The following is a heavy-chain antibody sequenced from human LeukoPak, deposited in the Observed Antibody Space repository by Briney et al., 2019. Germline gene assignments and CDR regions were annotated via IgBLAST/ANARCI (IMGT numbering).Heavy chain of an antibody. CDR1: GGSISSYY. J-gene: IGHJ4*02. Sequence: PSETLSLTCTVSGGSISSYYWSWIRQPPGKGLEWIGYIYYSGTTNYNPSLKSRVTISVDTSKNQFSLKLSSVTAADTAVYYCARVGDYYGSGSHFDYWGQGTLVTVSS. CDR3: ARVGDYYGSGSHFDY. V-gene: IGHV4-59*12. D-gene: IGHD3-10*01. CDR2: IYYSGTT.